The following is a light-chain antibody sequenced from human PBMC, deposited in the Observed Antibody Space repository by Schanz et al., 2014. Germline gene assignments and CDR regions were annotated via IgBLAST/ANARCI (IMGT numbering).Light chain of an antibody. CDR2: STN. V-gene: IGLV8-61*01. J-gene: IGLJ3*02. CDR1: SGPVFATYY. CDR3: VLFMGSGLWV. Sequence: QTVVTQEPAFSVSPGGTVTLTCGLGSGPVFATYYPAWYQQTPGQAPRTLIYSTNTRSSGVPDRFSGSILGNKAALTITGAQADDESDYYCVLFMGSGLWVFGGGTKLTVL.